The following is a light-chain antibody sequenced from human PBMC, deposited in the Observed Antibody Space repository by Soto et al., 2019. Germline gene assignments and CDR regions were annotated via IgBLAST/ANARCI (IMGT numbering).Light chain of an antibody. CDR1: QNFGSTS. CDR2: AAS. CDR3: QQYGGSPFT. Sequence: EIVLTQSPDTLSLSPGERATLSCRASQNFGSTSLAWYQQKGGQAPRLLIYAASTRATGVPDRFSGTGSGTDFALTISRLETDDSAVYYCQQYGGSPFTFGPGTKVDIK. V-gene: IGKV3-20*01. J-gene: IGKJ3*01.